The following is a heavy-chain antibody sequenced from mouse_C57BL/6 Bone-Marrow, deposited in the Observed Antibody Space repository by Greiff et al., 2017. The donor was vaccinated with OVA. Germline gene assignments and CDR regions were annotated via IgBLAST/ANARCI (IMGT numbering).Heavy chain of an antibody. D-gene: IGHD1-1*01. V-gene: IGHV1-69*01. CDR1: GYTFTSYW. CDR2: IDPSDSYT. Sequence: QVQLQQPGAELVMPGASVKLSCKASGYTFTSYWMHWVKQRPGQGLEWIGEIDPSDSYTNYNQKFKGKSTLTVDKSSSTAYMQLSSLTSEDSAVYYCARLGGYDGSSPQYFDVWGTGTTVTVSS. CDR3: ARLGGYDGSSPQYFDV. J-gene: IGHJ1*03.